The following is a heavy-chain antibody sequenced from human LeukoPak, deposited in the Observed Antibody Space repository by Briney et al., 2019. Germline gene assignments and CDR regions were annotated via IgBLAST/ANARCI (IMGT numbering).Heavy chain of an antibody. CDR1: GGSFSGYY. V-gene: IGHV4-34*01. J-gene: IGHJ3*02. D-gene: IGHD3-3*01. CDR3: ARDKVDFWSGYVDAFDI. CDR2: INHSGSI. Sequence: PSETLSLTCAVYGGSFSGYYWSWIRQPPGKGLEWIGEINHSGSINYNPSLKSRVTISVDTSKNQFSLKLSSVTAADTAVYYCARDKVDFWSGYVDAFDIWGQGTMVTVSS.